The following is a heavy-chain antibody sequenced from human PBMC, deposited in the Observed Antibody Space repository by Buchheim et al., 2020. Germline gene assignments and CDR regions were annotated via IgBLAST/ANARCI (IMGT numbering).Heavy chain of an antibody. CDR1: GGSFSGYY. CDR2: INHSGST. Sequence: QLQLQESGPGLVKPSETLSLTCAVYGGSFSGYYWSWIRQPPGKGLEWIGEINHSGSTNYNPSLKSRVTISVDTSKNQFSLKLSSVTAADTAVYYCARVTLRYFDWLPNHFDYWGQGTL. J-gene: IGHJ4*02. V-gene: IGHV4-34*01. D-gene: IGHD3-9*01. CDR3: ARVTLRYFDWLPNHFDY.